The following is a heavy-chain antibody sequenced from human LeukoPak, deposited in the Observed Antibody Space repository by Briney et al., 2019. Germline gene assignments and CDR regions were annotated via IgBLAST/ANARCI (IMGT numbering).Heavy chain of an antibody. V-gene: IGHV1-18*01. D-gene: IGHD6-19*01. Sequence: ASVKVSCKASGYTFTSYGISWVRQAPGQGLEWMGWISAYNGNTKYAQKLQGRVTMTTDTSTSTAYMELRSLRSDDTAVYYCARASVVAVAMALWGQGTLVTVSS. J-gene: IGHJ4*02. CDR2: ISAYNGNT. CDR1: GYTFTSYG. CDR3: ARASVVAVAMAL.